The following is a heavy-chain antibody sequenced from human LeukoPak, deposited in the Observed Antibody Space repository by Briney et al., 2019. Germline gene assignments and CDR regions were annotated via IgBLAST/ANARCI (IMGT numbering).Heavy chain of an antibody. CDR1: GYTFTGYY. CDR2: INPTSGGT. D-gene: IGHD4-17*01. V-gene: IGHV1-2*02. Sequence: ASVKVSCKASGYTFTGYYMHWVRQAPGQGLEWMGWINPTSGGTKYAQKFQGRVTMTRDTSISTAYMELNTLRSDDTTMYYCARAAGDYGDYDYFYYMDVWGKGTTVTISS. J-gene: IGHJ6*03. CDR3: ARAAGDYGDYDYFYYMDV.